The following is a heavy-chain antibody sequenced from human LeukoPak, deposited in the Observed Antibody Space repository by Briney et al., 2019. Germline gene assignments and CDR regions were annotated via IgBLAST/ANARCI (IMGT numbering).Heavy chain of an antibody. J-gene: IGHJ5*02. D-gene: IGHD2-15*01. CDR2: IYYSGST. V-gene: IGHV4-31*03. CDR1: GGSISSGGYY. Sequence: PSETLSLTCTVSGGSISSGGYYWSWIRQHPGKGLEWIGYIYYSGSTYYNPSLKSRVTISVDTSKNQFSLKLSSVTAADTAVYYCAREGGRGSGASLTPNNWFDPWGQGTLVTVPS. CDR3: AREGGRGSGASLTPNNWFDP.